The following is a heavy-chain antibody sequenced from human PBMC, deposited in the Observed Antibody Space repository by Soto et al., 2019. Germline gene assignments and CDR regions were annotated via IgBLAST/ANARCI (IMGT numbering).Heavy chain of an antibody. V-gene: IGHV6-1*01. J-gene: IGHJ4*02. CDR2: TYYRSKWNY. Sequence: PWQTLSLTCGSSVDRVSNNGATCEWVRLSPSRGLEWLGRTYYRSKWNYDYAISLKSRISINPDTSKNQFSMQLNSVPPEDTAVYYCASDPPDFNSGLDSWGQGTVVPVSS. D-gene: IGHD1-26*01. CDR1: VDRVSNNGAT. CDR3: ASDPPDFNSGLDS.